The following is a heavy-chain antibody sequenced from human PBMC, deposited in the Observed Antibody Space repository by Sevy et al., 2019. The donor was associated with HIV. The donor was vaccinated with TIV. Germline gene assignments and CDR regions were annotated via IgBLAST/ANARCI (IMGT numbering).Heavy chain of an antibody. J-gene: IGHJ4*02. D-gene: IGHD3-22*01. V-gene: IGHV3-30*02. CDR2: IRYDGSNK. CDR3: ANPGYIYYDSSGFEY. Sequence: GWSLRLSCAASGFTFSSYGMHWVRQAPGKGLEWVAFIRYDGSNKYYADSVKGRFTISRDNSKNTLYLQMNSLRAEDTAVYYCANPGYIYYDSSGFEYWGQGTLVTVSS. CDR1: GFTFSSYG.